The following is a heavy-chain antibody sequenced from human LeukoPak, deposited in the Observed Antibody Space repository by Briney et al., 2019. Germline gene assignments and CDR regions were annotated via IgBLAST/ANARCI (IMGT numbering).Heavy chain of an antibody. CDR3: AKSNWEDYYGSGYYFDY. Sequence: GGSLRLSCAASGFTFSSYAMHWVRQAPGKGLEWVAVISYDGSNKYYADSVKGRFTISRDNSKNTLYLQMNSLRAEDTAVYYCAKSNWEDYYGSGYYFDYWGQGTLVTVSS. D-gene: IGHD3-10*01. J-gene: IGHJ4*02. CDR2: ISYDGSNK. V-gene: IGHV3-30-3*02. CDR1: GFTFSSYA.